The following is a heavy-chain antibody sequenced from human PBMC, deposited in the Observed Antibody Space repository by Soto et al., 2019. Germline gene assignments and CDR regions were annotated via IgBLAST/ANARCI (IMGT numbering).Heavy chain of an antibody. J-gene: IGHJ4*02. D-gene: IGHD6-6*01. Sequence: GESLKISCKASGYSFTNYWIGWVRQMPGKGLEWMGIIYPGDADTRYSPSFQGQVTISADKSISTAYLQWSSLKASDTAMYYCARRSHSSSSGYYFDYWGQGTLVTVSS. CDR3: ARRSHSSSSGYYFDY. V-gene: IGHV5-51*01. CDR2: IYPGDADT. CDR1: GYSFTNYW.